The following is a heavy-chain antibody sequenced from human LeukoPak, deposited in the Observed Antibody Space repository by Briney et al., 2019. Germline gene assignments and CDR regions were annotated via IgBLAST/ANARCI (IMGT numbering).Heavy chain of an antibody. D-gene: IGHD2-2*01. V-gene: IGHV3-23*01. J-gene: IGHJ4*02. Sequence: PGGSLRLSCVASGFTFSNYAMSWVRQAPGKGLEWVSAISGSGGSTYYADSVKGRFTISRDNSKNTLYLQMNSLRAEDTAVYYCAKSGIVVPAANPFDYWGQGTLVTVSS. CDR1: GFTFSNYA. CDR2: ISGSGGST. CDR3: AKSGIVVPAANPFDY.